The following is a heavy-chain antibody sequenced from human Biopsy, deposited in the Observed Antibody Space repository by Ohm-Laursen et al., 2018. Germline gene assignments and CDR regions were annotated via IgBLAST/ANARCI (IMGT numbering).Heavy chain of an antibody. J-gene: IGHJ4*02. CDR2: IFYSGTT. CDR1: GVSISSGPYY. D-gene: IGHD3-3*01. V-gene: IGHV4-39*01. CDR3: ARFQAGTIEVY. Sequence: SETLSLTCTVSGVSISSGPYYWGWIRQLPGKGLEWIGHIFYSGTTSSNPSHKTRITISVDTSKTPFSLRLSSVTAADTAVYYCARFQAGTIEVYWGQGTLVTVSS.